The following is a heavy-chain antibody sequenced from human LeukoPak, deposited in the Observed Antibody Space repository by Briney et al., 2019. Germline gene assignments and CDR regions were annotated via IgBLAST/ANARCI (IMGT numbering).Heavy chain of an antibody. V-gene: IGHV3-33*01. D-gene: IGHD4-11*01. CDR3: ARDAQRGFDYSNSLKN. J-gene: IGHJ4*01. Sequence: PGGSLRLSCAASGFIFSHHGMHWVRQAPRKGLEWVGVIWSDATNRFYADSVKGRFTISRDNSQNTVFLQMNSLRVKDTAIYYCARDAQRGFDYSNSLKNWGHGTLVTVSS. CDR1: GFIFSHHG. CDR2: IWSDATNR.